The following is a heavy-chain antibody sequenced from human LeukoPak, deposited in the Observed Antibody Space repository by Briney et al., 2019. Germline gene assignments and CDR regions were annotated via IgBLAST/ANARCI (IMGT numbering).Heavy chain of an antibody. CDR1: GFTLSNYP. D-gene: IGHD4/OR15-4a*01. Sequence: GGSLRLSCAASGFTLSNYPMGWVRQAPGKGLEWLSAIGEEKSGSWTKSADSVKGRFTISRDNSENTLYLQMDSLRAEDTAVYYCAKDRGSYSWTMVLDYWGQGTLVTVSS. CDR2: IGEEKSGSWT. J-gene: IGHJ4*02. V-gene: IGHV3-23*01. CDR3: AKDRGSYSWTMVLDY.